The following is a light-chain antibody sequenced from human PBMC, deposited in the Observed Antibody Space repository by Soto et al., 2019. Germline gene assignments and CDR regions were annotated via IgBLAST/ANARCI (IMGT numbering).Light chain of an antibody. CDR3: QQYYSTSLT. J-gene: IGKJ4*01. V-gene: IGKV4-1*01. Sequence: IVMTQSPDSLAVSLGERATINCKSSQSVLYSSNNKNYLAWYQQKPGQPPRLLIYWASTRESGVPDRFSGSGSGTDFTLTISSLQAEDVAVYYCQQYYSTSLTFGGVTKVEIK. CDR1: QSVLYSSNNKNY. CDR2: WAS.